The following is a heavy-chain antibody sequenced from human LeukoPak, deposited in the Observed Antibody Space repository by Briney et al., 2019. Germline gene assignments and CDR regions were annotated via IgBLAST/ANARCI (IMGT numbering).Heavy chain of an antibody. J-gene: IGHJ3*02. V-gene: IGHV3-13*04. CDR2: IDAAGDT. CDR3: ARGGKPAVFDI. CDR1: GFTFSSYD. D-gene: IGHD1-14*01. Sequence: EAGGSLRLSCAASGFTFSSYDMHWVRQVTGKGLEWVSAIDAAGDTYYPGSVKGRFTISRENAKNSLYLQMNSLRAGDTAVYYCARGGKPAVFDIWGQGTMVTVSS.